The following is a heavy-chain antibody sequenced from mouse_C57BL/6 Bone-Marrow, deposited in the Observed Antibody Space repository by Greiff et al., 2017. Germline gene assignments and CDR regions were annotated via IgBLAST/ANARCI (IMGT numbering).Heavy chain of an antibody. CDR1: GFTFSSYA. D-gene: IGHD2-4*01. V-gene: IGHV5-4*01. CDR2: ISDGGSYT. CDR3: ARDKDDYDEAWFAY. Sequence: DVHLVESGGGLVKPGGSLKLSCAASGFTFSSYAMSWVRQTPEKRLEWVATISDGGSYTYYPDNVKGRFTISRDNAKNNLYLQMSHLKSEDTAMYYCARDKDDYDEAWFAYWGQGTLVTVSA. J-gene: IGHJ3*01.